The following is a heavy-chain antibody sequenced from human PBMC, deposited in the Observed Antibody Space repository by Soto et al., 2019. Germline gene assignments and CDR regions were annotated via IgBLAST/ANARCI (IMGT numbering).Heavy chain of an antibody. D-gene: IGHD3-22*01. CDR3: ARLARHDYYGTSGYFDY. V-gene: IGHV4-4*02. J-gene: IGHJ4*02. CDR2: IYHSGST. Sequence: SETLSLTCAVSGGSISSSNWWSWVRQPPGKGLEWIGEIYHSGSTNYNPSLKSRVTISVDTSKNQFSLRLTSVTAAGTAVYYCARLARHDYYGTSGYFDYWGQGTLVAVSS. CDR1: GGSISSSNW.